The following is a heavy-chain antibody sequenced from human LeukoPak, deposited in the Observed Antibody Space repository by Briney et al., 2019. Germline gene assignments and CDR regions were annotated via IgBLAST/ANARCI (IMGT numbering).Heavy chain of an antibody. J-gene: IGHJ5*02. V-gene: IGHV4-4*02. D-gene: IGHD1-14*01. CDR1: GGSISSSNW. CDR2: IYHSGST. CDR3: ARRNLQTVNH. Sequence: SGTLSPTCAVSGGSISSSNWWSWVRQPPGKGLEWIGEIYHSGSTNYNPSLKSRVTISVGKSKNQFSLKLSSETAADTAVYYCARRNLQTVNHWGQGTLVTVSS.